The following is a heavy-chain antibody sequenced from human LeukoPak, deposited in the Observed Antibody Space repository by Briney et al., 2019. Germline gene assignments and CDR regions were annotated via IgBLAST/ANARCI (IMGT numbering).Heavy chain of an antibody. CDR2: ISAYNGNT. CDR1: GYTFTSYG. V-gene: IGHV1-18*01. J-gene: IGHJ5*02. Sequence: ASVKVSCKASGYTFTSYGISWVRQAPGQGLEWMGWISAYNGNTNYAQKLQGRVTMTTDTSTSTAYMELSSLRSEDTAVYYCARVSSGYSSSWYPWGQGTLVTVSS. D-gene: IGHD6-13*01. CDR3: ARVSSGYSSSWYP.